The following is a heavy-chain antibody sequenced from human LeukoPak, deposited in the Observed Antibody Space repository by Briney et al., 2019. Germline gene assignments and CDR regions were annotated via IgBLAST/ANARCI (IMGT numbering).Heavy chain of an antibody. Sequence: GGSLRLSCAASGFTFSSYSMNWVRQAPGKGLEWVSSISSSSSYIYYADSVKGRFTISRDSAKNSLYLQMNSLRAEDTALYYCVEHSAPVLAAARFDYWGQGNLVTVSS. CDR3: VEHSAPVLAAARFDY. D-gene: IGHD2-2*01. CDR1: GFTFSSYS. V-gene: IGHV3-21*04. J-gene: IGHJ4*02. CDR2: ISSSSSYI.